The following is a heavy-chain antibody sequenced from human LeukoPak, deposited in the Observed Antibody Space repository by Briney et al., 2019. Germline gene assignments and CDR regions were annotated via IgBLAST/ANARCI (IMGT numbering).Heavy chain of an antibody. D-gene: IGHD2-15*01. CDR1: GFTFSSYA. V-gene: IGHV4-34*01. CDR2: INHSGST. Sequence: GSLRLSCAASGFTFSSYAMSWVRQPPGKGLEWIGEINHSGSTNYNPSLKSRVTISVDTSKNQFSLKLSSVTAADTAVYYCARARDCSGGSCYSGAMDWFDPWGQGTLVTVSS. CDR3: ARARDCSGGSCYSGAMDWFDP. J-gene: IGHJ5*02.